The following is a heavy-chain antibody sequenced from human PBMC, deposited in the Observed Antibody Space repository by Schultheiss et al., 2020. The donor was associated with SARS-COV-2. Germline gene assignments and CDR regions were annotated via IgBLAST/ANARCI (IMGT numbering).Heavy chain of an antibody. D-gene: IGHD5-18*01. CDR2: IYHSGST. J-gene: IGHJ6*02. Sequence: SETLSLTCTVSGGSISSYYWSWIRQPPGKELEWIGSIYHSGSTYYTPSLKSRVTISVDKSKNQFSLKLSSVTAADTAVYYCARDRGYSYGSFGYYGMDVWGQGTTVTVSS. CDR1: GGSISSYY. V-gene: IGHV4-59*04. CDR3: ARDRGYSYGSFGYYGMDV.